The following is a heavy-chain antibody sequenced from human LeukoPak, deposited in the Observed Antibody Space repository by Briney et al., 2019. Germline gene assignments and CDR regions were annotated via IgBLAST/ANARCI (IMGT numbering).Heavy chain of an antibody. CDR2: ISSSGITI. CDR3: ARDSGHYGFFDY. D-gene: IGHD4-17*01. Sequence: PGGSLRLSCAASGFTFSDYYMTWIRQAPGKGLGWVSYISSSGITIYYADSVKGRFTITRDNAKNSLYLQMNSLRAEDTVVYYCARDSGHYGFFDYWGQGTLVTVSS. CDR1: GFTFSDYY. J-gene: IGHJ4*02. V-gene: IGHV3-11*04.